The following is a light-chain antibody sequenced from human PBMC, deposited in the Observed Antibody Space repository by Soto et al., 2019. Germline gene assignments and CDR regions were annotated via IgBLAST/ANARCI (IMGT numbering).Light chain of an antibody. Sequence: DIQMTQSPSILSASVGDRVTITCRASQSIRSWLAWYQQKPGKAPKLLIYDAYSLESGVPPRFSGRRSGTEFTLTIAGLQPKDFATYYCQQYESYSPLTFGGGTKVDIK. CDR3: QQYESYSPLT. V-gene: IGKV1-5*01. CDR1: QSIRSW. J-gene: IGKJ4*01. CDR2: DAY.